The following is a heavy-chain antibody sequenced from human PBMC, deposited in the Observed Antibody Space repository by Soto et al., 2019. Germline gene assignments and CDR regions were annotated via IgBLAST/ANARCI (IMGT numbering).Heavy chain of an antibody. D-gene: IGHD2-2*01. J-gene: IGHJ4*02. V-gene: IGHV3-23*01. CDR1: GFTFSNHA. Sequence: EVQLLESGGALVQPGGSLRLSCAASGFTFSNHAMNWVRQAPGKGLEWVSTISDSGSTYYADSVKGRSTISRDNSKNTLYLQMNSLRAEDTAVYYCARYPGGHYWTSTSCLYFFDHWGQGTLVIVSS. CDR3: ARYPGGHYWTSTSCLYFFDH. CDR2: ISDSGST.